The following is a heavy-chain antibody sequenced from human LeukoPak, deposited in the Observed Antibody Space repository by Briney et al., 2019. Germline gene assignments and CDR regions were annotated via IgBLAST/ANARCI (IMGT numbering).Heavy chain of an antibody. Sequence: PSETLSLTCAVYGGSFSGYYWSWIRQPPGKGLEWIGEINHSGSTNYNPSLKSRVTISVDTSKNQFSLKLSSVTAADTAVYYCARFGAAAGIRPSDYWGQGTLVTVSS. CDR2: INHSGST. V-gene: IGHV4-34*01. CDR1: GGSFSGYY. J-gene: IGHJ4*02. CDR3: ARFGAAAGIRPSDY. D-gene: IGHD6-13*01.